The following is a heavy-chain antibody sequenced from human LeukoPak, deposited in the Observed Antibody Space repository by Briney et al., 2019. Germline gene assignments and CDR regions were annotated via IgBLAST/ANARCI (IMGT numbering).Heavy chain of an antibody. J-gene: IGHJ4*02. CDR2: INHSGST. D-gene: IGHD3-9*01. CDR1: GGSFSGYY. V-gene: IGHV4-34*01. Sequence: SETLSLTCAVYGGSFSGYYCSWIRQPPGKGLEWIGEINHSGSTNYNPSLKSRVTISVDTSKNQFSLKLSSVTAADTAVYYCARGRKNELYDILTGSLGYFDYWGQGTLVTVSS. CDR3: ARGRKNELYDILTGSLGYFDY.